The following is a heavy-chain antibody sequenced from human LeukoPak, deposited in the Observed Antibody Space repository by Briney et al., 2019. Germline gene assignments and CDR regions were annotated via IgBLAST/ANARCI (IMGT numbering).Heavy chain of an antibody. V-gene: IGHV3-23*01. D-gene: IGHD2-21*01. CDR2: ISGSGVGT. Sequence: PGGSLRLSCAASGFTFSSYTMNWVRQAPGKGLEWVSAISGSGVGTYYADSVKGRFTISRDNSWNTLYLQMSSLRAEDTAVYYCANDQVISGSEASDIWGQGTIVTVSS. J-gene: IGHJ3*02. CDR1: GFTFSSYT. CDR3: ANDQVISGSEASDI.